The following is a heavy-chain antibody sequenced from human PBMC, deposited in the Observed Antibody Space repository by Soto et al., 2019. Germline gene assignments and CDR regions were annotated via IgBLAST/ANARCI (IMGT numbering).Heavy chain of an antibody. Sequence: GASVKVSCKASGGTFSSYAISWLRQSPGQGLEWMGGIIPIFGTANYAQKFQGRVTITADKSTSTAYMELSSLRSEDTAVYYCAEAPYNWNYGLDYWGQGTLVTVSS. CDR1: GGTFSSYA. J-gene: IGHJ4*02. V-gene: IGHV1-69*06. CDR3: AEAPYNWNYGLDY. CDR2: IIPIFGTA. D-gene: IGHD1-7*01.